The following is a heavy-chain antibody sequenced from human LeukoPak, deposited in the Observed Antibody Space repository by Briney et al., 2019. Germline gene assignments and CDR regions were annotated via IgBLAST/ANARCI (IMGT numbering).Heavy chain of an antibody. CDR2: ISSSSSYI. CDR1: GFTFSSYS. CDR3: ARGHYDFWSGYFYYYYGMDV. J-gene: IGHJ6*02. V-gene: IGHV3-21*01. D-gene: IGHD3-3*01. Sequence: GGSLRLSCAASGFTFSSYSMTWVRQAPGKGLEWVSSISSSSSYIYYADSVKGRFTISRDNAKNSLYLQMNSLRAEDTAVYYCARGHYDFWSGYFYYYYGMDVWGQGTTVTVSS.